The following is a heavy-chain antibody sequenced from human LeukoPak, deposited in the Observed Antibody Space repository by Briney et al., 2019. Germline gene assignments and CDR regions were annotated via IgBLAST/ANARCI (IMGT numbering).Heavy chain of an antibody. CDR2: IYYSGST. D-gene: IGHD3-9*01. CDR1: GGSISSSSYY. CDR3: ARGPDYDILTGGDY. Sequence: MPSETLSLTCTVSGGSISSSSYYWGWVRQPPGKGLEWIGSIYYSGSTYYNPSLKSRVTISVDTSKNQFSLKLSSVTAADTAVYYCARGPDYDILTGGDYWGQGTLVTVSS. J-gene: IGHJ4*02. V-gene: IGHV4-39*07.